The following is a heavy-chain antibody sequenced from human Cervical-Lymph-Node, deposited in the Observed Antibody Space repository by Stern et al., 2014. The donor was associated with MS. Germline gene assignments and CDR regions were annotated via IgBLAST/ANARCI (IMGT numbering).Heavy chain of an antibody. J-gene: IGHJ4*02. CDR1: GDTFGGTY. CDR3: AREGGPTMKNSFDL. D-gene: IGHD3-22*01. V-gene: IGHV1-2*02. Sequence: VQLVQSGAEMKEPGASVKVSCKASGDTFGGTYLHWVRQAPGQGLEWMAWINLNSGVTNFAQNFRGRVTLTRDTSINKAYMELDSLTSDDTAVYYCAREGGPTMKNSFDLWGQGTVVTVSS. CDR2: INLNSGVT.